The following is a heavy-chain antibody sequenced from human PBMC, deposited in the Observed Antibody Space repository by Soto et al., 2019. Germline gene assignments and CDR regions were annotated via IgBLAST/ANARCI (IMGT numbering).Heavy chain of an antibody. CDR1: GGSFSGYY. D-gene: IGHD3-3*01. J-gene: IGHJ5*02. V-gene: IGHV4-34*01. CDR2: INHSGST. Sequence: QVQLQQWGAGLLKPSETLSLTCAVYGGSFSGYYWSWIRQPPGKGLEWIGEINHSGSTNYNPFLTSRVTTSVDTSKNQFSLKLSSVAAADTAVYYCARGLDGYDFWSGYVWFDPWGQGTLVTVSS. CDR3: ARGLDGYDFWSGYVWFDP.